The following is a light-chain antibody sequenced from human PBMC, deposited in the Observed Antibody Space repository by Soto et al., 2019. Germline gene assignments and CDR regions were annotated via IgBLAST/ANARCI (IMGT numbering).Light chain of an antibody. CDR1: SSDVGGYNY. V-gene: IGLV2-8*01. Sequence: QSALTQPPSASGSPGQSVTISCIGTSSDVGGYNYVSWYQQHPGKAPKLMISEVSKRPSGVPDRFSGSKSGNTASLTVSGLQAEDKADYYCSSYAGSNNFVFGTGTKLTVL. CDR2: EVS. J-gene: IGLJ1*01. CDR3: SSYAGSNNFV.